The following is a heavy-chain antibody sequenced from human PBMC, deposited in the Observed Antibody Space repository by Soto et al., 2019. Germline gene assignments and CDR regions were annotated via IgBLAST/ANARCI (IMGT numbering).Heavy chain of an antibody. J-gene: IGHJ6*02. CDR1: GGTFSSYA. CDR2: FIPIFGTA. V-gene: IGHV1-69*12. D-gene: IGHD1-7*01. CDR3: PRGLTGTTLAYGMDV. Sequence: QVQLVQSGAEVKKPGSSVKVSCKASGGTFSSYAISWVRQAPGQGLEWMGGFIPIFGTADYAQKFQGRVTITADESTSTAYMELSSLRSEDTAVYYCPRGLTGTTLAYGMDVWGQGTTVTVSS.